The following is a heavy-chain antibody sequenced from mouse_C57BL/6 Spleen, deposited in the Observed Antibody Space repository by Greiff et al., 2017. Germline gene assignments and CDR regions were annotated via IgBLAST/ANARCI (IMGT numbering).Heavy chain of an antibody. CDR2: ISNGGGST. V-gene: IGHV5-12*01. Sequence: EVKLVESGGGLVQPGGSLKLSCAASGFTFSDYYMYWVRQTPEKRLEWVAYISNGGGSTYYPDTVKGRFTISRDNAINTLYLQMSRLKSEDTAMYYCASGPSFGYWGQGTTLTVSS. CDR1: GFTFSDYY. J-gene: IGHJ2*01. CDR3: ASGPSFGY.